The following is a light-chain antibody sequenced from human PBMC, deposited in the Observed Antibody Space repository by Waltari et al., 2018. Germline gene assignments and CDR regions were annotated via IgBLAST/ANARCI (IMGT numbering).Light chain of an antibody. J-gene: IGKJ1*01. Sequence: EIVLTQSPGTLSLSPGERATLSCKASQSVNRALAWYQQKTGQAPRLLICGIFDRAAGTPDRFSGSGSGTDFSLTISRLEPEDFAVYYCQHYLRLPVTFGQGTRVEVK. CDR1: QSVNRA. CDR2: GIF. V-gene: IGKV3-20*01. CDR3: QHYLRLPVT.